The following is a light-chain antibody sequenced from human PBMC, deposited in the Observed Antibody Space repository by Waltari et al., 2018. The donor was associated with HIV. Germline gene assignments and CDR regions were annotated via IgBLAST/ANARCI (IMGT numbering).Light chain of an antibody. Sequence: GQSVTISCTGTSSDVGGYNYVSWYQQHPGKAPKLMIYEVSKRPSGVPDRFSGSKSGNTASLTVSGLQAEDEADYYCSSYAGSNIVFGTGTKVTVL. J-gene: IGLJ1*01. CDR1: SSDVGGYNY. CDR2: EVS. CDR3: SSYAGSNIV. V-gene: IGLV2-8*01.